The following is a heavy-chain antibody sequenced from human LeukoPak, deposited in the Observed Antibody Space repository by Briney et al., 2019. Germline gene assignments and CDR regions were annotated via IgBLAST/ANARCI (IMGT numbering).Heavy chain of an antibody. Sequence: ASVKVSCKASGYTVTGYYMQWVRQAPGQERDWMGGINTNSGGTTYTQQFQGRVTMTRDPSISTAYTELTRLTSDDTAVYYCARQNDYGDYSFGYWGQGILVTVSS. D-gene: IGHD4-17*01. V-gene: IGHV1-2*02. CDR3: ARQNDYGDYSFGY. J-gene: IGHJ4*02. CDR1: GYTVTGYY. CDR2: INTNSGGT.